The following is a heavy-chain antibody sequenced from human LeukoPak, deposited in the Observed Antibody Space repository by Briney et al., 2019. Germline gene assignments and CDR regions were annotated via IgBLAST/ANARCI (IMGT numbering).Heavy chain of an antibody. Sequence: GGSLRLSCAASGFTFSDYYMSWIRQAPGKGLEWVSYISSSSYTNYADSVKGRFTISRDNAKNSLYLQMNSLRAEDTAVYYCASHCSSTSCYYYYYGMDVWGKGTTVTVSS. CDR3: ASHCSSTSCYYYYYGMDV. CDR2: ISSSSYT. J-gene: IGHJ6*04. V-gene: IGHV3-11*06. CDR1: GFTFSDYY. D-gene: IGHD2-2*01.